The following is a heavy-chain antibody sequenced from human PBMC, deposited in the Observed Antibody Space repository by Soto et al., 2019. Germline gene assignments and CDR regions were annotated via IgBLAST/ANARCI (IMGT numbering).Heavy chain of an antibody. CDR2: IYWDDDK. CDR1: GFSLSTSGVG. D-gene: IGHD7-27*01. CDR3: AHSPVPNWGSGWAFDY. Sequence: QITLKESGPTLVKPTQTLTLTCNFSGFSLSTSGVGVGWIRQPPRKALEWLALIYWDDDKRYSPSLKNSLTITQDTSQNQVVITMTNMDPVDTTTYYCAHSPVPNWGSGWAFDYWGQGTLVTVSS. V-gene: IGHV2-5*02. J-gene: IGHJ4*02.